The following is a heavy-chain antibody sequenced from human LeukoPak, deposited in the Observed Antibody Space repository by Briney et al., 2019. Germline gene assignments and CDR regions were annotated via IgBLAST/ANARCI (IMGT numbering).Heavy chain of an antibody. D-gene: IGHD5-18*01. J-gene: IGHJ4*02. Sequence: GGSLRLSCAASGFTFSSYAMSWVRQAPGKGLEWVSSISGSGGSTYCADSVKGRFTISRDNSKNTLYLQMNSLRVEDTAFYYCARDLAYSRLDYWGQGMLVTVSS. CDR1: GFTFSSYA. CDR3: ARDLAYSRLDY. CDR2: ISGSGGST. V-gene: IGHV3-23*01.